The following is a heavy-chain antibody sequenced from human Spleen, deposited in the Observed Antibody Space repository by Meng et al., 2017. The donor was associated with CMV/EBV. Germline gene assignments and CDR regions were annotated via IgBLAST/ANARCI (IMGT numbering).Heavy chain of an antibody. CDR3: AREAAAGTGGAFDI. J-gene: IGHJ3*02. D-gene: IGHD6-13*01. CDR1: GFTFSSYW. V-gene: IGHV3-74*01. Sequence: GESLKISCAASGFTFSSYWMHWVRQAPGKGLVWVSRIDSTGSSTAYADSVKGRFSVSRDNAKNTLYLQMNSLRAEDTAVYYCAREAAAGTGGAFDIWGQGTTVTVSS. CDR2: IDSTGSST.